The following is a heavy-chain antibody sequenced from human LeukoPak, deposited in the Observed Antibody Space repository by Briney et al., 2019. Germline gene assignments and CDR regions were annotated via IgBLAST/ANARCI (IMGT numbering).Heavy chain of an antibody. CDR2: ISSFGDST. CDR3: AKDRGDYYDSSGYYSGGFDI. J-gene: IGHJ3*02. Sequence: GGSLRLSCSASGFTFSNYAMHWVRQAPGKGLEFVSAISSFGDSTYYADSVKGRFTISRDNSKNTLYLQMNSLRAEDTAVYYCAKDRGDYYDSSGYYSGGFDIWGQGTMVTVSS. CDR1: GFTFSNYA. V-gene: IGHV3-64*04. D-gene: IGHD3-22*01.